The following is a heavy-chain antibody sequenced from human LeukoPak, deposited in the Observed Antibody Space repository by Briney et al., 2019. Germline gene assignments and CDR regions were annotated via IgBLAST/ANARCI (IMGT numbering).Heavy chain of an antibody. D-gene: IGHD6-13*01. CDR2: IIPIFGTA. Sequence: ASVKVSCKASGYTFTSYYMHWVRQAPGQGLEWMGGIIPIFGTANYAQKFQGRVTITADESTSTAYMELSSLRSEDTAVYYCAGQRAGGYYYYMDVWGKGTTVTISS. V-gene: IGHV1-69*13. CDR3: AGQRAGGYYYYMDV. J-gene: IGHJ6*03. CDR1: GYTFTSYY.